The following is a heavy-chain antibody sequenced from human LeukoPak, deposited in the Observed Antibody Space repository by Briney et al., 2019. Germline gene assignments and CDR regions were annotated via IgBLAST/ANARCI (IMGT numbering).Heavy chain of an antibody. D-gene: IGHD3/OR15-3a*01. CDR2: IRDSGEA. CDR1: GFTFSTYD. J-gene: IGHJ5*02. V-gene: IGHV3-66*03. Sequence: PGGSLRLSCAASGFTFSTYDMNWVRQAPGKGLEWVGLIRDSGEAFYADFARGRFAISRDESENTLYLQMNSLRVEDTAVYFCARDRAANQDWVEFDPWGQGTPVIVSS. CDR3: ARDRAANQDWVEFDP.